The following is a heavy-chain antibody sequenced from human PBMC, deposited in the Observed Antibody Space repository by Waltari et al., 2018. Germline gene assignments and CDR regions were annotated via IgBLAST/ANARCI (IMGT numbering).Heavy chain of an antibody. Sequence: QVQLQESGPGLVKPSETLSLTCAVSGYSISSGYYCGCTRQPPGKVLEWIGGISHSGSTYYNPSLKSRITISVDTSKNQFSLKLSSVTAADTAVYYCARHGDYNVRFDYWGQGTLVTVSS. D-gene: IGHD4-17*01. V-gene: IGHV4-38-2*01. CDR3: ARHGDYNVRFDY. J-gene: IGHJ4*02. CDR1: GYSISSGYY. CDR2: ISHSGST.